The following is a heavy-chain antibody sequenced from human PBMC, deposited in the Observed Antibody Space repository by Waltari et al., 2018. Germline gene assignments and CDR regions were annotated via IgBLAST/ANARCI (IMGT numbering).Heavy chain of an antibody. Sequence: QVQLVQSGAEVKKPGASVKLSCKASGYTFTSNHIHWVRQAPGQGLEWMGTINPATDSATYAKSFQGRVTMTRDTSTSTFYMELSSLRSEDTAVYYCARVASMVRAYYFWGQGTLVTVSS. D-gene: IGHD3-10*01. CDR3: ARVASMVRAYYF. V-gene: IGHV1-46*01. J-gene: IGHJ4*02. CDR1: GYTFTSNH. CDR2: INPATDSA.